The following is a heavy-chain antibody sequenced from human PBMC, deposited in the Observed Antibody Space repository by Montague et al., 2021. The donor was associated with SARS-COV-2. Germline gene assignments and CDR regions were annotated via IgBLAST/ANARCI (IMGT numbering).Heavy chain of an antibody. CDR1: GFTFRNYA. D-gene: IGHD5-24*01. CDR3: AKDREVATGGLYYFDY. Sequence: RLSWSASGFTFRNYAMIWVRQAPGKGLEWVSGISGSADITYYADSVKGRFTISRDNSKNTLYLQMSSLRAGDTAVYYCAKDREVATGGLYYFDYWGQGTLVTVSS. CDR2: ISGSADIT. J-gene: IGHJ4*02. V-gene: IGHV3-23*01.